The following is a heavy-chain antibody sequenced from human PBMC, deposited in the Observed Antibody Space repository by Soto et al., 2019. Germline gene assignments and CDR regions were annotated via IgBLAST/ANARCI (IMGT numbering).Heavy chain of an antibody. V-gene: IGHV3-7*01. Sequence: GSLRLSCAASGFTFSSYWMSWVRQAPGKGLEWVANIKQDGSEKYYVDSVKGRFTISRDNAKNSLDLQMNSLRAEDTAVYYCARDSLSYDYGDYLDYWGQGTLVTVSS. J-gene: IGHJ4*02. CDR1: GFTFSSYW. D-gene: IGHD4-17*01. CDR3: ARDSLSYDYGDYLDY. CDR2: IKQDGSEK.